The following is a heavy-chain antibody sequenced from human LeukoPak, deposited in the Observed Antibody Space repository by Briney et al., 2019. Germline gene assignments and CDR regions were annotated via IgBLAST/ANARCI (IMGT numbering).Heavy chain of an antibody. V-gene: IGHV1-2*02. CDR1: GYTFTGYY. CDR3: ARDLRIQLWLYYFDY. Sequence: ASVKVSCKASGYTFTGYYMHWVRQAPGQGLEWMGWINPNSGGTNYAQKFQGRVTMTRDTSISTAYMELSRLRSDDTAVYYCARDLRIQLWLYYFDYWGQGTLVTVSS. D-gene: IGHD5-18*01. J-gene: IGHJ4*02. CDR2: INPNSGGT.